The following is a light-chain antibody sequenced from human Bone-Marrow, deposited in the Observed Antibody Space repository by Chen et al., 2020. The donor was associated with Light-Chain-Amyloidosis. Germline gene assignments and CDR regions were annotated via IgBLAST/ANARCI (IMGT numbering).Light chain of an antibody. CDR1: SSDVGGYNF. CDR3: QSYDSSLSGSV. V-gene: IGLV2-11*01. J-gene: IGLJ3*02. CDR2: DVS. Sequence: QSALTQPRSVSGSPGQSVTLSCTGTSSDVGGYNFVSWYQHHPGKAPKLMIYDVSKRPSGVPDRFSGSKSGNTASLTISGLQAEDEADYYCQSYDSSLSGSVFGGGTKLTVL.